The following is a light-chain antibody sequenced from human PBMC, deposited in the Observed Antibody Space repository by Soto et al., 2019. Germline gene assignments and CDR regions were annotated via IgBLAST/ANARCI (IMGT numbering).Light chain of an antibody. V-gene: IGKV1-39*01. CDR2: GAS. CDR1: QSISSY. CDR3: QQAYTFPRT. J-gene: IGKJ1*01. Sequence: DIQMTQSPSSLSASVGDRVTITCRASQSISSYLNWYQQKPGKVPKLLIYGASSLQSGVPSRFSGSGSGTDFTLTISSLQPEDFATFYCQQAYTFPRTFGQGTKVEIQ.